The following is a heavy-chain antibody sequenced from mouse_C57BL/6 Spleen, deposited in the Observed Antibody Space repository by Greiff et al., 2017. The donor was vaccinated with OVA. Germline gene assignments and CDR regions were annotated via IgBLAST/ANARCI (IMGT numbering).Heavy chain of an antibody. CDR3: ASLSEGYFDD. J-gene: IGHJ2*01. CDR1: GYTFTDYY. CDR2: INPNNGGT. D-gene: IGHD1-1*01. Sequence: EVQLQQSGPELVKPGASVKISCKASGYTFTDYYMNWVKQSHGKSLEWIGDINPNNGGTSYNQKFKGKATLTVDKSSSTAYMELRSLTSEDSAVYYCASLSEGYFDDWGQGTTLTVSS. V-gene: IGHV1-26*01.